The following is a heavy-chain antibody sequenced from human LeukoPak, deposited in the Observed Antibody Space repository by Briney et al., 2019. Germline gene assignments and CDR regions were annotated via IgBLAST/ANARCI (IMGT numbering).Heavy chain of an antibody. V-gene: IGHV4-30-2*01. Sequence: PSETLSLTCAVSGGSISSGGYSWSWIRQPPGKGLEWIGYIYHSGSTYYNPSLRSRVTISVDRSKNQFSLKLSSVTAADTAVYYCARGGGYSLGFDYWGQGTLVTVSS. CDR3: ARGGGYSLGFDY. CDR1: GGSISSGGYS. D-gene: IGHD3-22*01. J-gene: IGHJ4*02. CDR2: IYHSGST.